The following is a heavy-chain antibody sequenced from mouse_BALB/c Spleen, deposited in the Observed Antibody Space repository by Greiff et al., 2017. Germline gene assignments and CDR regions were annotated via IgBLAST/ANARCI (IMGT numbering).Heavy chain of an antibody. Sequence: VKLQESGAELAKPGASVKMSCKASGYTFTSYWMHWVKQRPGQGLEWIGYINPSTGYTEYNQKFKDKATLTADKSSSTAYMQLSSLTSEDSAVYYCANSLMITTSYYAMDYWGQGTSVTVSS. CDR1: GYTFTSYW. CDR2: INPSTGYT. J-gene: IGHJ4*01. D-gene: IGHD2-4*01. V-gene: IGHV1-7*01. CDR3: ANSLMITTSYYAMDY.